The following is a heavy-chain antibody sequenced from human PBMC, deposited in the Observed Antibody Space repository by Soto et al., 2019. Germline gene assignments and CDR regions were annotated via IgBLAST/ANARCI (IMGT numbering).Heavy chain of an antibody. D-gene: IGHD2-2*01. CDR1: GGTFSSYA. V-gene: IGHV1-69*13. CDR3: ARSYQPAPWALLRGDAFDI. Sequence: GASVKVSCKASGGTFSSYAISWVRQAPGQGLEWMGGIIPIFGTANYAQKFQGRVTITADESTSTAYMELSSLRSEDTAVYYCARSYQPAPWALLRGDAFDIWGQGTMVTVSS. J-gene: IGHJ3*02. CDR2: IIPIFGTA.